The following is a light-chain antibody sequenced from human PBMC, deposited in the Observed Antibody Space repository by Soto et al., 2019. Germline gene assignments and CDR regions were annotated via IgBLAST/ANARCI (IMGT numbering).Light chain of an antibody. CDR1: SSDVGGYPF. CDR2: DVN. V-gene: IGLV2-8*01. J-gene: IGLJ1*01. CDR3: SSHAGSDDPIV. Sequence: QSVLTQPPSASGSPGQSVTISCTGTSSDVGGYPFVSWYQQHPGKAPKVLIYDVNKRPSGVPDRFSGSKSGNTASLTVSGLQAPDVADYYSSSHAGSDDPIVFGTGTKLTDL.